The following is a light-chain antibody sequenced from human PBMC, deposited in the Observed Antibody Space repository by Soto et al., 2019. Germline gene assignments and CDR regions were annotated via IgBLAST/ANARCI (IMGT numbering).Light chain of an antibody. J-gene: IGLJ2*01. CDR3: CSYAGSYTPHVV. Sequence: QSALTQPRSVSGSPGQSVTISCTGTSSDVGGYNYVSWYQQHPGKAPQLMIYDVSQRPSGVPDRFSGSKSGNTASLTISGLQAEDEADYYCCSYAGSYTPHVVFGGGTKLTVL. CDR2: DVS. CDR1: SSDVGGYNY. V-gene: IGLV2-11*01.